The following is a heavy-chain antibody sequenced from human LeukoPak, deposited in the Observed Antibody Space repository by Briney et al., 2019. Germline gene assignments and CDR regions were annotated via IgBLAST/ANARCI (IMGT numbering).Heavy chain of an antibody. Sequence: SGTLSLTCAVSGGSISSSNWWSWVRQPPGKGLEWIGEIYHSGSTNYNPSLKSRVTISVDKSKNQFSLKLSSVTAADTAVYYCARDSITMVRGVIINNWFDPWGQGTLVTVSS. D-gene: IGHD3-10*01. J-gene: IGHJ5*02. CDR2: IYHSGST. V-gene: IGHV4-4*02. CDR1: GGSISSSNW. CDR3: ARDSITMVRGVIINNWFDP.